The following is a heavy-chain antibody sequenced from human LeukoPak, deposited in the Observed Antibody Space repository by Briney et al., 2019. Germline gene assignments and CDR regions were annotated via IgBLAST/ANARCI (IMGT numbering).Heavy chain of an antibody. D-gene: IGHD2-15*01. V-gene: IGHV3-30*02. CDR1: GFTFSTYG. CDR3: AKGGRVVVAATYDY. CDR2: IWYGGSNT. Sequence: GGSLRLSCAASGFTFSTYGMHWVRQAPGKGLEWVAVIWYGGSNTYYADSVKGRFTISRDNSKNTLYLQMNSLRAEDMALYYCAKGGRVVVAATYDYWGQGTLVTVSS. J-gene: IGHJ4*02.